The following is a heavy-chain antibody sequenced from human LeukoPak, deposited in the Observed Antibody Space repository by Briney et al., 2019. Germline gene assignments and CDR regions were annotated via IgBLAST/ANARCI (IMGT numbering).Heavy chain of an antibody. D-gene: IGHD6-19*01. CDR3: AKTTTGYSSGRYPAWPVDY. CDR1: GFTFSSYA. Sequence: GGSLRLSCAASGFTFSSYAMYWVRQAPGKGLEWVSGTKGRFTISRDNSKNTVYLQMDSLRAEDTAVYYCAKTTTGYSSGRYPAWPVDYWGQGTLVTVSS. CDR2: T. J-gene: IGHJ4*02. V-gene: IGHV3-23*01.